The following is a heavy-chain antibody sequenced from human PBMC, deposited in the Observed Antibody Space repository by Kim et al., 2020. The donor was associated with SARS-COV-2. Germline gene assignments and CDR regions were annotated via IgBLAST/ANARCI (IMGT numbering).Heavy chain of an antibody. Sequence: GGSLRLSCAASGFTLSTYWMSWVRQAPGRGLEWVANIKQDGSEKYYGDFVKGRFTISRDKIKSLRYLQMNSLRANDTAVYYCARGRYSDKIRWHAFDVWGHGTMVTVSS. CDR3: ARGRYSDKIRWHAFDV. CDR1: GFTLSTYW. CDR2: IKQDGSEK. D-gene: IGHD4-17*01. J-gene: IGHJ3*01. V-gene: IGHV3-7*01.